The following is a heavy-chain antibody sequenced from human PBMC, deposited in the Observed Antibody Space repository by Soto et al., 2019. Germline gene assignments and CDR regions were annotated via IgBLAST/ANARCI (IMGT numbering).Heavy chain of an antibody. J-gene: IGHJ6*02. CDR2: IWYDGSNK. Sequence: QVQLVESGGGVVQPGRSLRLSCAASGFTFSSYGMHWVRQAPGKGLEWVAVIWYDGSNKYYADSVKGRFTISRDNSKNTLYLQMNSLRAEDTAVYYCARSRLGMYYGMDVWGQGTTVTVSS. CDR3: ARSRLGMYYGMDV. D-gene: IGHD3-16*01. V-gene: IGHV3-33*01. CDR1: GFTFSSYG.